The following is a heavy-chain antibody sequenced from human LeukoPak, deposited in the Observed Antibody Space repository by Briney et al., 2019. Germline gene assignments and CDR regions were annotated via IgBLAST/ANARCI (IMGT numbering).Heavy chain of an antibody. V-gene: IGHV3-23*01. Sequence: PGGSLRLSLAASGFTVSSYAMSCVRQAPGKGLEWVSAISGSGGSTYYADSVKGGFTISRDNSKNTLYLQMNSLRAEDTAVYYCAKPEVYDYYFDYWGQGTLVTVSS. CDR2: ISGSGGST. CDR3: AKPEVYDYYFDY. D-gene: IGHD2-8*01. J-gene: IGHJ4*02. CDR1: GFTVSSYA.